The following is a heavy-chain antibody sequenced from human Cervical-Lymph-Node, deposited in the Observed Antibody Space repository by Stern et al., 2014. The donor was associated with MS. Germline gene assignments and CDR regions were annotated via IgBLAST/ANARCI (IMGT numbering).Heavy chain of an antibody. CDR1: GFTFSDFY. Sequence: MQLVESGGGLVKPGGSLRLSCAASGFTFSDFYMTWIRQTPGKGLEWVSDISNSGSTTSYADSAKGRFTISRDNGKNLVFLQMNSLRPEDTAFYFCARDIGISGNWFDPWGQGTLVTVSS. V-gene: IGHV3-11*01. J-gene: IGHJ5*02. CDR2: ISNSGSTT. D-gene: IGHD3-10*01. CDR3: ARDIGISGNWFDP.